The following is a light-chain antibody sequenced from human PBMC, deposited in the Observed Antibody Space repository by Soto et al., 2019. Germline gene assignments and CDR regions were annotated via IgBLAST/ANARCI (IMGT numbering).Light chain of an antibody. CDR1: NSDVGGYNY. CDR2: EVS. Sequence: QSALTQPASVSGSPGQSITISCTGTNSDVGGYNYVSWYQQHPGKAPKLMIYEVSNRPSGVSNRFSGSKSGNTASLTISGLQAEDEADYSCSSYTSSSTLVFGGGTKLTVL. J-gene: IGLJ2*01. CDR3: SSYTSSSTLV. V-gene: IGLV2-14*01.